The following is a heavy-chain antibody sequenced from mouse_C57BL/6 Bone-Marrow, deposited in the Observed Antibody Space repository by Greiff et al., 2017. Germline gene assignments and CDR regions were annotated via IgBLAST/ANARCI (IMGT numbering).Heavy chain of an antibody. V-gene: IGHV5-6*02. D-gene: IGHD4-1*01. CDR2: ISSGGSYT. J-gene: IGHJ2*01. CDR1: GFTFSSYG. Sequence: DVMLVESGGDLVKPGGSLKLSCAASGFTFSSYGMSWVRQTPDKRLEWVATISSGGSYTYYTDSVKGRFTISRDNAKNTLYLQMSSLKSEDTAMYYCARQRTGYYFDYWGQGTTLTVSS. CDR3: ARQRTGYYFDY.